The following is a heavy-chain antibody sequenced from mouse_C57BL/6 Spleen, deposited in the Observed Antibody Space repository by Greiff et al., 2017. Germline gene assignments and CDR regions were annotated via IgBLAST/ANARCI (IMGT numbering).Heavy chain of an antibody. CDR1: GYTFTGYW. CDR3: ARGLLRYQGREYYAMDY. V-gene: IGHV1-9*01. D-gene: IGHD1-1*01. J-gene: IGHJ4*01. Sequence: QVQLQQSGAELMKPGASVKLSCKATGYTFTGYWIEWVKQRPGHGLEWIGEILPGSGSTNYNEKFKGKATFTADTSSNTAYMQLSSLTTEDAAIYYCARGLLRYQGREYYAMDYWGQGTSVTVSS. CDR2: ILPGSGST.